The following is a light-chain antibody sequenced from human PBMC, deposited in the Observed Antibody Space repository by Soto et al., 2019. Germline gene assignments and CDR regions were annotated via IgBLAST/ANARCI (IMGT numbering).Light chain of an antibody. CDR2: GNS. J-gene: IGLJ2*01. CDR3: QSYDSSLSGLRVV. Sequence: QSVLTQPPSVSGAPGQRVTISCTGSSSNIGAGYDVHWYQQLPGTAPKLLIYGNSNRPSGVPDRFSGSKSGTSASLAITGLKAEDEADYYCQSYDSSLSGLRVVFGGGTKLTVL. V-gene: IGLV1-40*01. CDR1: SSNIGAGYD.